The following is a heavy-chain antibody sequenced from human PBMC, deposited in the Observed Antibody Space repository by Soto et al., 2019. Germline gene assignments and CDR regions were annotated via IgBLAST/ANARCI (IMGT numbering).Heavy chain of an antibody. J-gene: IGHJ4*02. CDR2: ISGSGDST. CDR3: ASIPPSAVGATTEVDY. CDR1: GFTFSSYA. Sequence: EVQLLESGGGLVQPGGSLRLSCAASGFTFSSYAMDWVRQAPGKGLEWVSGISGSGDSTYYADSVKGRFTISRDNSKSTLSLQVNSLRAEDTAVYYCASIPPSAVGATTEVDYWGQGTLVTVSS. V-gene: IGHV3-23*01. D-gene: IGHD1-26*01.